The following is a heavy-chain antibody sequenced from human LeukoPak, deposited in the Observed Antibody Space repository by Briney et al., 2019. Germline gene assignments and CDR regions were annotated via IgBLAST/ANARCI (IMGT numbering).Heavy chain of an antibody. Sequence: SGTLSLTCAVSGGSISSSSYYWGWIRQPPGKGLEWIGSIYYSGRTYYNPSLKSRVTISVDTSKNQFSLKLSSVTAADTAVYYCARLILGYSYGIDYYYYYMDVWGKGTTVTVSS. CDR1: GGSISSSSYY. CDR2: IYYSGRT. CDR3: ARLILGYSYGIDYYYYYMDV. V-gene: IGHV4-39*01. D-gene: IGHD5-18*01. J-gene: IGHJ6*03.